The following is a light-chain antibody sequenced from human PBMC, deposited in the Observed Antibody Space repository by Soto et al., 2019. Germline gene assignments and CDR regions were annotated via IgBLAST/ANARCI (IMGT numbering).Light chain of an antibody. CDR1: SSNIGAGYD. Sequence: QLVLTQPPSVSGAPGQRVTISCTGGSSNIGAGYDVHWYQQLPGTAPKLLIYDNSNRPSGVPDRFSGSKSGTSASLAITGLQAEDEADYYCQSYDSSLSGAVFGGGTQLTVL. V-gene: IGLV1-40*01. CDR2: DNS. CDR3: QSYDSSLSGAV. J-gene: IGLJ7*01.